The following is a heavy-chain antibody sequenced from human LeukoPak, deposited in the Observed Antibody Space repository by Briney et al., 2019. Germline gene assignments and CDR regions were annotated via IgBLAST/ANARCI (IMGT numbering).Heavy chain of an antibody. J-gene: IGHJ2*01. CDR3: ARPLRYPVDWYFDL. CDR2: IIPIFGTA. Sequence: SVKVSCKASVGTFSSYVISWVRQAPGQGLEWMGGIIPIFGTANYAQKFQGRVTITADESTSTAYMELSSLRSEDTAVYYCARPLRYPVDWYFDLWGRGTLVTVSS. V-gene: IGHV1-69*01. CDR1: VGTFSSYV. D-gene: IGHD3-9*01.